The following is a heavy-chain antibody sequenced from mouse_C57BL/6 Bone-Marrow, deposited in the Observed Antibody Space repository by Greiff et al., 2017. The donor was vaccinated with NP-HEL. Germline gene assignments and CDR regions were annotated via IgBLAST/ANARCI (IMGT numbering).Heavy chain of an antibody. J-gene: IGHJ2*01. Sequence: QVQLQQPGAELVKPGASVKLSCKASGYTFTSYWMQWVKQRPGQGLEWIGEIDPSDSYTNYNQKFKVKATLTVDPSSSTAYMQLSSLTSEDSAVYYCARWLPDYWGQGTTLTVSS. V-gene: IGHV1-50*01. CDR1: GYTFTSYW. CDR2: IDPSDSYT. D-gene: IGHD2-2*01. CDR3: ARWLPDY.